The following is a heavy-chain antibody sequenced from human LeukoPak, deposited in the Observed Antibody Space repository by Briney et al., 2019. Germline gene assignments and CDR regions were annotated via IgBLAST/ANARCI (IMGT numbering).Heavy chain of an antibody. CDR1: GGSISSYY. CDR2: IYYSGST. D-gene: IGHD6-6*01. V-gene: IGHV4-59*01. J-gene: IGHJ4*02. Sequence: SETLSLTCTVSGGSISSYYWSWIRQPPGKGLEWIGYIYYSGSTNYNPSLKSRVTISVDTSKNQFSLKLSSVTAADTAVYYCARGRSMAARTAFDYWGQGTLVTVSS. CDR3: ARGRSMAARTAFDY.